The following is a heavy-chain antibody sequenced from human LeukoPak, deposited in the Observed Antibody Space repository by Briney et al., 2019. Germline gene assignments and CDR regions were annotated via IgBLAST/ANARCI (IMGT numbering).Heavy chain of an antibody. CDR1: GGTFSSYA. Sequence: ASVKVSCKASGGTFSSYAISWVRQAPGQGLEWMGGIIPIFGTANYAQKLQGRVTMTTDTSTSTAYMELRSLRSDDTAVYYCAGYDYVWGSYLWGQGTLVTVSS. CDR3: AGYDYVWGSYL. CDR2: IIPIFGTA. V-gene: IGHV1-69*05. J-gene: IGHJ4*02. D-gene: IGHD3-16*01.